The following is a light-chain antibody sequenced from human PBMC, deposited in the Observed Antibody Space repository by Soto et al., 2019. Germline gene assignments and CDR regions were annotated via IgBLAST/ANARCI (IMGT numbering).Light chain of an antibody. V-gene: IGKV3-20*01. CDR3: HYYGASPYA. Sequence: EVVLTQSPGTLSLSPGETAALSCRASQTLTRELAWYQQRPGQAPRLLIYAASARTTVTPVKFSGSGSGTDFTLTISSLEPEDFAVYYCHYYGASPYAFGQGTRLQIK. CDR1: QTLTRE. CDR2: AAS. J-gene: IGKJ2*01.